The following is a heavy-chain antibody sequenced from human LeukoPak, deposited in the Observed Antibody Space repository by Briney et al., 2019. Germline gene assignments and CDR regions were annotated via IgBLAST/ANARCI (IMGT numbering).Heavy chain of an antibody. J-gene: IGHJ5*02. CDR2: IYHSGST. CDR1: GGSFSGYY. CDR3: ARDSGWYYYDSSGHIGFDP. D-gene: IGHD3-22*01. V-gene: IGHV4-34*01. Sequence: SETLSLTCAVYGGSFSGYYWSWIRQPPGKGLEWIGEIYHSGSTNYNPSLKSRVTISVDKSKNQFSLKLSSVTAADTAVYYCARDSGWYYYDSSGHIGFDPWGQGTLVTVSS.